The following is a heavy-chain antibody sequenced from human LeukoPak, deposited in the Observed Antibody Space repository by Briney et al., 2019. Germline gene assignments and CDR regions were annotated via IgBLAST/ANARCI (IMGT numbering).Heavy chain of an antibody. CDR1: GFTFSNYA. J-gene: IGHJ4*02. D-gene: IGHD3-22*01. CDR2: ISHDGPNK. Sequence: QPGGSLRLSCAASGFTFSNYAMHWVRQAPGKGLEWVAVISHDGPNKYYADSVKGRFTISRDNSQNTLYLQMNSLRAEDTAMYYCAKGLSSGYYSGIIDYWGQGTLVTVSS. V-gene: IGHV3-30*18. CDR3: AKGLSSGYYSGIIDY.